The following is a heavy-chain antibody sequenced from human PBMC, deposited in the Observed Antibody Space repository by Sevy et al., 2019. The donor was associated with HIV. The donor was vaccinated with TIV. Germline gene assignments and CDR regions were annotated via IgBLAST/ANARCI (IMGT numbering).Heavy chain of an antibody. CDR2: ISFGCGKI. D-gene: IGHD2-2*02. Sequence: GGSLRLSCATSGFPFNIYSMSWVRQAPGKGLEWVSTISFGCGKINYADSVKGRFTITRDNSGNTLYLEMNSVRAEDTALYICAREGCNTPHDYWGRGTLVTVSS. CDR3: AREGCNTPHDY. V-gene: IGHV3-23*01. J-gene: IGHJ4*02. CDR1: GFPFNIYS.